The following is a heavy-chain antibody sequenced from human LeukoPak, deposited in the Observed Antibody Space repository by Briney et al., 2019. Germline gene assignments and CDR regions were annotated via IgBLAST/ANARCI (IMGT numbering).Heavy chain of an antibody. CDR1: GGTFSSYA. V-gene: IGHV1-69*01. CDR3: ARPRKEAAGRNPYSTSTRDV. Sequence: ASVKVSCKASGGTFSSYAISWVRQAPGQGLEWMGGIIPIFGTANYAQKFQGRVTITADESTSTAYMELSSLRSEDTAVYYCARPRKEAAGRNPYSTSTRDVWGKGPRSPSPQ. CDR2: IIPIFGTA. D-gene: IGHD2-15*01. J-gene: IGHJ6*04.